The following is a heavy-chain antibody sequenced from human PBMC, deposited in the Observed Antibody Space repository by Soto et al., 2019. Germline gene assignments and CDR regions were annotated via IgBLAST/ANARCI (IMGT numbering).Heavy chain of an antibody. Sequence: SETLSLTCTVSGGSISSYYWSWIRQPPGKGLEWIGYRYYRGSTSYNPSLKSRITITVDTSKNQFSLKLSSVTAADTALYYCVRDREAVPGNNWFDPWGQGILVTVPS. D-gene: IGHD6-19*01. J-gene: IGHJ5*02. CDR1: GGSISSYY. V-gene: IGHV4-59*01. CDR3: VRDREAVPGNNWFDP. CDR2: RYYRGST.